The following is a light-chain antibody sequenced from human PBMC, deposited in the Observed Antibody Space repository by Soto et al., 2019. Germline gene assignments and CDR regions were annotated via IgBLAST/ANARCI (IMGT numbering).Light chain of an antibody. J-gene: IGKJ1*01. Sequence: DFQMTLSPSSLSASVGDRVTISCRASQTISKFLNRYQQKPGKAPKLLIYATSNLHTGVPPRFSGSGSGTEFTLTISSLQPEDFATYYCQQYDSFSVTFGQGTKVDIK. CDR2: ATS. V-gene: IGKV1-39*01. CDR1: QTISKF. CDR3: QQYDSFSVT.